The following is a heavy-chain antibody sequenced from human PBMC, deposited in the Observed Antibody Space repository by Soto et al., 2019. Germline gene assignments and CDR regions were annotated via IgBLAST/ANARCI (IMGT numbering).Heavy chain of an antibody. CDR3: AKGQHCSTTSCYFYFYGMDV. CDR2: ISYDGSNK. Sequence: SGGSLRLSCAASGFIFNTYGMHWVRQAPGKGLEWVAVISYDGSNKYYAGSVKGRLTISRDNSKNTLYLQMNSLRAEDTAVYYCAKGQHCSTTSCYFYFYGMDVWGQGTKVTVSS. J-gene: IGHJ6*02. D-gene: IGHD2-2*01. V-gene: IGHV3-30*18. CDR1: GFIFNTYG.